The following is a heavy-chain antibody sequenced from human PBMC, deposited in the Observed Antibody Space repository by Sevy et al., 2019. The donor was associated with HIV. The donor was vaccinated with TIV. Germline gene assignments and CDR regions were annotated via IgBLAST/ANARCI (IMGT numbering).Heavy chain of an antibody. CDR3: ASALYCSSTSCLSEAFDI. J-gene: IGHJ3*02. V-gene: IGHV4-30-4*01. CDR2: IYYSGST. Sequence: SETLSLTCTVSGGSISSGDYYWSWIRQPPGKGLEWIGYIYYSGSTYYHPSLKSRVTISVDTSKNQFSLKLSSVTAADTAVYYCASALYCSSTSCLSEAFDIWGQGTMVTVSS. D-gene: IGHD2-2*01. CDR1: GGSISSGDYY.